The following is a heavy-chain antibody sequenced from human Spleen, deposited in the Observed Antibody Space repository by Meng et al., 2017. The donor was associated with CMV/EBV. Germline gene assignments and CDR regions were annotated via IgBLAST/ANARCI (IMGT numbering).Heavy chain of an antibody. V-gene: IGHV4-4*07. J-gene: IGHJ4*02. CDR1: GGSISSYY. Sequence: GSLRLSCTVSGGSISSYYWSWIRQPAGKGLEWIGRIYTSGSTNYNPSLKSRVTMSVDTSKNQFSLKLSSVTAADTAVYYCARRVWEVVVAANPNYYFDYWGQGTLVTVSS. CDR2: IYTSGST. CDR3: ARRVWEVVVAANPNYYFDY. D-gene: IGHD2-15*01.